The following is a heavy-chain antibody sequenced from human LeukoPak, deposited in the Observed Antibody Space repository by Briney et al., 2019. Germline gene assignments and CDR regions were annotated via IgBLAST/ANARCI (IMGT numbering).Heavy chain of an antibody. J-gene: IGHJ3*01. Sequence: SETLSLTCTVSGDSFTTHYWSWIRQPPGRGLEWIGYISYLGSTNYNPSLKSRVTTSIDTSKNEVSLMLTSVTAADTAVYYCASDSISMNAFDAWGQGTMVTVSS. CDR1: GDSFTTHY. CDR3: ASDSISMNAFDA. CDR2: ISYLGST. V-gene: IGHV4-59*11. D-gene: IGHD3-22*01.